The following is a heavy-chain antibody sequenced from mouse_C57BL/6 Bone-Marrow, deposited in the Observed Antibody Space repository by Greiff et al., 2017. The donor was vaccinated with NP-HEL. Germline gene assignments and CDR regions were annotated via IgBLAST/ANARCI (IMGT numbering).Heavy chain of an antibody. CDR1: GFTFSSYG. CDR2: ISSGGSYT. J-gene: IGHJ4*01. V-gene: IGHV5-6*01. CDR3: ARLPDDSNYDCAMDY. Sequence: EVQGVESGGDLVKPGGSLKLSCAASGFTFSSYGMSWVRQTPDKRLEWVATISSGGSYTYYPDSVKGRFTISRDNAKNTLYLQMSSLKSEDTAMYYCARLPDDSNYDCAMDYWGQGTSVTVSS. D-gene: IGHD2-5*01.